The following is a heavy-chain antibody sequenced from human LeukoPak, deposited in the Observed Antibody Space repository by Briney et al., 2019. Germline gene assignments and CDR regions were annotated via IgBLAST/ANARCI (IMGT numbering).Heavy chain of an antibody. Sequence: GGSLRLSCAASGFTFSDYYMSWVRQAPGKGLEWVSVIYSGGSTYYADSVKGRFTISRDNSKNTLYLQMNSLRAEDTAVYYCAREVVVPAASYYYYGMDVWGQGTTVTVSS. CDR2: IYSGGST. J-gene: IGHJ6*02. CDR1: GFTFSDYY. D-gene: IGHD2-2*01. CDR3: AREVVVPAASYYYYGMDV. V-gene: IGHV3-53*01.